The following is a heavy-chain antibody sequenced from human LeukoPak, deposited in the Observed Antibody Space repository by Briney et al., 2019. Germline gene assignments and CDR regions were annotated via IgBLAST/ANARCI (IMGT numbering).Heavy chain of an antibody. D-gene: IGHD5-18*01. CDR1: GFTFSSYS. V-gene: IGHV3-48*02. CDR3: ARDSQSGYSYGPFDY. Sequence: GGSLRLSCAASGFTFSSYSMNWVRQAPGKGLEWVSYISSNSSTIYYADSVKGRFTISRDNAKNSLYLQMNSLRDEDTAVYYCARDSQSGYSYGPFDYWGQGTLVTVSS. CDR2: ISSNSSTI. J-gene: IGHJ4*02.